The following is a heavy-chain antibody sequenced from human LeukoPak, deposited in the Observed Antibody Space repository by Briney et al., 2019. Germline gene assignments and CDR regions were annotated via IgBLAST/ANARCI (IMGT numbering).Heavy chain of an antibody. CDR3: ATSPVISRD. J-gene: IGHJ4*02. CDR2: IYSDVRRI. CDR1: GFTFSDYW. V-gene: IGHV3-74*03. D-gene: IGHD2-21*01. Sequence: GGSLRLSCAASGFTFSDYWMPWVRQAPGKGLEWVARIYSDVRRIKYADSVKGRFTISRDNAKNTLYLQMNALRVEDTAVYYCATSPVISRDWGQGTLVTVSS.